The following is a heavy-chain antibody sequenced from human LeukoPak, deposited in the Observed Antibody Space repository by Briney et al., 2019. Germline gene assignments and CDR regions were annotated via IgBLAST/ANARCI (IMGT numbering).Heavy chain of an antibody. J-gene: IGHJ5*02. CDR1: GFTFDDYA. V-gene: IGHV3-9*01. D-gene: IGHD3-10*01. Sequence: PGRSLRLSCAASGFTFDDYAMHWVRQAPGKGLEWVSGISWNSGSIGYADSVKGRFTISRDNAKNSLYLQMNSLRAEDTALYYCARARPYGSGRNWFDPWGQGALVTVSS. CDR2: ISWNSGSI. CDR3: ARARPYGSGRNWFDP.